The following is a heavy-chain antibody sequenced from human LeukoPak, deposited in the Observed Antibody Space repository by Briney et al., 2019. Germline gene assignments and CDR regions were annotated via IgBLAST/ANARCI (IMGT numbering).Heavy chain of an antibody. CDR1: GGSISSYY. D-gene: IGHD2-2*01. CDR3: ARRNPNCSSTSCYDWFDP. V-gene: IGHV4-59*08. J-gene: IGHJ5*02. Sequence: SETLSLTFTVSGGSISSYYWGWIRQPPGKGLEWIGYIYYSGSTNYNPSLKSRVTISVDTSKNQFSLKLGSVTAADTAVYYCARRNPNCSSTSCYDWFDPWGQGTLVTVSS. CDR2: IYYSGST.